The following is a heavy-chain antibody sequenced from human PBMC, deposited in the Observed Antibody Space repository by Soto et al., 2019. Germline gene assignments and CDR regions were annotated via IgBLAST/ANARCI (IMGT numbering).Heavy chain of an antibody. Sequence: QVPLVQSGAEVKKLGSSVTVSCKASGGTFSSYAIHWGRQAPGQGLEWMGGIIPMYGPAKYAQRFQGRVTITADESTTTVYMELTSLTSQDTAVYYCARVTSMVRGVIDNWFDPWGHGTLVTVSS. CDR3: ARVTSMVRGVIDNWFDP. CDR2: IIPMYGPA. J-gene: IGHJ5*02. D-gene: IGHD3-10*01. V-gene: IGHV1-69*01. CDR1: GGTFSSYA.